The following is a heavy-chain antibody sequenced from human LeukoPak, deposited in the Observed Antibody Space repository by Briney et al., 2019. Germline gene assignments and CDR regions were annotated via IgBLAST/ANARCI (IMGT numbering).Heavy chain of an antibody. Sequence: GGSLRLSCAASGFTFSSYAMSWVRQAPGKGLEWVGRSRNKANSYSTTFGKSVKGRLTISRDESENSLYLQLNSLKTEDTGVYYCARAIPPTGYSYYFDYWGQGTLVTVSS. CDR2: SRNKANSYST. D-gene: IGHD3-9*01. CDR1: GFTFSSYA. CDR3: ARAIPPTGYSYYFDY. J-gene: IGHJ4*02. V-gene: IGHV3-72*01.